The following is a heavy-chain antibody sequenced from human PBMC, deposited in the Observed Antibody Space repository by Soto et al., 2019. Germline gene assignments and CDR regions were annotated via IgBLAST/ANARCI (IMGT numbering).Heavy chain of an antibody. CDR2: IYHSGST. CDR1: GGSISSSNW. J-gene: IGHJ5*02. V-gene: IGHV4-4*02. D-gene: IGHD3-3*01. CDR3: ERERRFLEWLLGFDP. Sequence: QVQLQESGPGLVKPSGTLSLTCAVSGGSISSSNWWSWVRQPPGKGLEWIGEIYHSGSTNYNPSHKSRVIISVDKSKNQCSLKLSCVTAADTAVYYCERERRFLEWLLGFDPWGQGTLVTVSS.